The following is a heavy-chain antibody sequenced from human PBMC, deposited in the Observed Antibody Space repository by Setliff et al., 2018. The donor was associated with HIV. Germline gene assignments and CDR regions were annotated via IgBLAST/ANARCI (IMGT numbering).Heavy chain of an antibody. Sequence: PGESLKISCKGSGYSFTSYWIGWVRQMPGKGLEWMVIIYPGDSDTRYSPSFQGQVTISADKSISTAYLQWSSLKASDTAMYYCARQHSSGWFNDYDYMDVWGKGTTVTVSS. J-gene: IGHJ6*03. CDR2: IYPGDSDT. D-gene: IGHD6-19*01. CDR1: GYSFTSYW. V-gene: IGHV5-51*01. CDR3: ARQHSSGWFNDYDYMDV.